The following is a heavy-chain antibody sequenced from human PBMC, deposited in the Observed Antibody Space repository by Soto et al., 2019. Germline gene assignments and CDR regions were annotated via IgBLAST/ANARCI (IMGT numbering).Heavy chain of an antibody. V-gene: IGHV4-59*08. CDR3: SRHNYGSGSTYFDY. D-gene: IGHD3-10*01. J-gene: IGHJ4*02. CDR1: KSVDRGCR. CDR2: IYYSGST. Sequence: SETLSQGRRVGKSVDRGCRRSMKKQPPGKGLEWIGYIYYSGSTNYNPSLKSRVTISVDTSKNQFSLKLNSMTAADTAVYFCSRHNYGSGSTYFDYWGQGTLVTV.